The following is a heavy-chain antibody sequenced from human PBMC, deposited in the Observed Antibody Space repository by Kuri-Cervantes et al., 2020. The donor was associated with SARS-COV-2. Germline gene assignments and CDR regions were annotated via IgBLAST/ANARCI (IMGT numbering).Heavy chain of an antibody. J-gene: IGHJ3*02. CDR1: GGSFSGFY. Sequence: SETLSLTCAVYGGSFSGFYWSWIRQAPGKGLEWIGEINHSGSANYSPSLKSRVTISVDTSKNQFSLXXSSVTAADTGVYYCARASTTIYGVLIALFSSNAFGIWGQGTMVTVSS. CDR3: ARASTTIYGVLIALFSSNAFGI. CDR2: INHSGSA. D-gene: IGHD3-3*01. V-gene: IGHV4-34*01.